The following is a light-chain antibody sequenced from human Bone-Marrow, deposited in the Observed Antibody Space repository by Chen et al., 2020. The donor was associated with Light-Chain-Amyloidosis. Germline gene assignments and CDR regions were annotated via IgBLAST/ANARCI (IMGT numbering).Light chain of an antibody. CDR2: DTS. J-gene: IGKJ4*01. CDR3: QQRQAWPIT. Sequence: EIVLTQSPATLSLSPGERATLSCRSSQSVRRSLAWYQQRPGQAPRLLIYDTSNRAPGIPARFSGRGSGTDFTLTISSLQPEDFAIYYCQQRQAWPITFGGGTNVEIK. CDR1: QSVRRS. V-gene: IGKV3-11*01.